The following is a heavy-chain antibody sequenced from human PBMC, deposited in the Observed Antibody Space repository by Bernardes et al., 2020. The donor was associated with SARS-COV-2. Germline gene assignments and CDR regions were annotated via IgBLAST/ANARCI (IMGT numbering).Heavy chain of an antibody. CDR2: IYYSGST. CDR3: ARHWGGYSYFDY. J-gene: IGHJ4*02. V-gene: IGHV4-59*08. D-gene: IGHD5-18*01. Sequence: SETLSLTCTVSGGSIGNHYWSWIRRPPGKRLEWIGYIYYSGSTYYNPSLEGRVTMSVDTSKDHFSLRLSSVTAADTAVYYCARHWGGYSYFDYWGQGTLVTVSS. CDR1: GGSIGNHY.